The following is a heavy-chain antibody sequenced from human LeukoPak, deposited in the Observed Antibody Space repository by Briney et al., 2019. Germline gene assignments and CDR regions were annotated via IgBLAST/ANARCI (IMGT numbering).Heavy chain of an antibody. CDR3: ARAAFSNYLSYFDY. CDR1: GSSISSSNW. J-gene: IGHJ4*02. Sequence: SETLSLTCAVSGSSISSSNWWSWVRQPPGKGLEWIGEIYYNGYTNYNPSLKSRVTISVGKSKNQFSLKLSSVTAADTAVYYCARAAFSNYLSYFDYWGQGILVTVSS. D-gene: IGHD4-11*01. V-gene: IGHV4-4*02. CDR2: IYYNGYT.